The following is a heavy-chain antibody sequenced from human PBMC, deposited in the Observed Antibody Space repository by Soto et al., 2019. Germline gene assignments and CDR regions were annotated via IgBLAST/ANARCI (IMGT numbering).Heavy chain of an antibody. CDR2: LNSDGRST. CDR1: GFTFSTYW. J-gene: IGHJ4*02. Sequence: EVQLVESVGGLVQPGGSLRLSCAASGFTFSTYWMHWVRQPPGKGLVWVSRLNSDGRSTDYADSVTGRFTISRDNAKNTLYLQMNSLIAEDTAVYYCAFNTYDSSGYFYRDWGQGALVTVSS. D-gene: IGHD3-22*01. V-gene: IGHV3-74*01. CDR3: AFNTYDSSGYFYRD.